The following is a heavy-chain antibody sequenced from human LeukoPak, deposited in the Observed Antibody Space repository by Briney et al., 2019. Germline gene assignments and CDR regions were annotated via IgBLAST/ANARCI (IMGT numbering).Heavy chain of an antibody. CDR1: GYTFTSYY. CDR3: ASGGLYDSSGYIEADAFDI. V-gene: IGHV1-46*01. CDR2: INPSGSST. Sequence: ASVEVSCKASGYTFTSYYLHWVRQAPGQGLEWMGVINPSGSSTTYAQKFQGRVTMTRDTSTSTVYMELSSLRSEDTAVYYCASGGLYDSSGYIEADAFDIWGQGTMVTVSS. D-gene: IGHD3-22*01. J-gene: IGHJ3*02.